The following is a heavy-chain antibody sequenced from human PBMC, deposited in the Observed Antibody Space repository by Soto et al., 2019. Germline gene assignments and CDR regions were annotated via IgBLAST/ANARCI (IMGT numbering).Heavy chain of an antibody. D-gene: IGHD3-22*01. CDR2: IYYSGST. CDR1: GGCMMFWGYY. CDR3: ARDQSEHNSYDSSAPHLFAFDI. V-gene: IGHV4-31*11. Sequence: TLALACAVCGGCMMFWGYYWSWIRQHPGKGLEWIGYIYYSGSTYYNPSLKSRVTISGDTSKNQFSLKLSSVTAADTAVYYCARDQSEHNSYDSSAPHLFAFDIWVQETMVT. J-gene: IGHJ3*02.